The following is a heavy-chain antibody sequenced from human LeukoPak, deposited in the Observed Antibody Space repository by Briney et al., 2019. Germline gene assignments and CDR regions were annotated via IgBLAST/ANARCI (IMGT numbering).Heavy chain of an antibody. CDR1: GGSFSGYY. V-gene: IGHV4-34*01. Sequence: SETLSLTCAVYGGSFSGYYWSWIRQPPGKGLEWIGEINHSGSTNYNPSLKSRVTISVDTSKNQFSLKLSSVTAADTAVYYCARIRWLQLYVDYWGQGTLVTVSS. J-gene: IGHJ4*02. D-gene: IGHD5-24*01. CDR3: ARIRWLQLYVDY. CDR2: INHSGST.